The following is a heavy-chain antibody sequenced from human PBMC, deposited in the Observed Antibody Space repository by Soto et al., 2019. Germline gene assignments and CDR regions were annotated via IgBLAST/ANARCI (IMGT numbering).Heavy chain of an antibody. J-gene: IGHJ5*02. CDR3: ARKDKSGYFNWFDP. D-gene: IGHD3-22*01. CDR1: GYRFTSYW. CDR2: IFPSDSDT. V-gene: IGHV5-51*01. Sequence: GESLKIACRTSGYRFTSYWIAWVRQMPGKGLEWMGIIFPSDSDTRYSPSFQGQVTISADRSTSTVFLQWASLKASDTAVYFCARKDKSGYFNWFDPWGQGTLVTVSS.